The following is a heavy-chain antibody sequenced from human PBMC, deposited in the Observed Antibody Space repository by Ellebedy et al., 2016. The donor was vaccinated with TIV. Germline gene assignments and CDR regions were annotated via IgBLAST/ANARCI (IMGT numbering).Heavy chain of an antibody. CDR2: IDPNSGST. J-gene: IGHJ4*02. V-gene: IGHV1-2*02. D-gene: IGHD2-8*02. Sequence: ASVKVSCXTSVTAYYIHWVLQAPGQGLDWMGWIDPNSGSTNYAQKFQGRVTMTSETSISTAYMELSGLRSDDTAVYYCATKHCTGGNCHHPTFDYWGQGSLVTVSS. CDR3: ATKHCTGGNCHHPTFDY. CDR1: VTAYY.